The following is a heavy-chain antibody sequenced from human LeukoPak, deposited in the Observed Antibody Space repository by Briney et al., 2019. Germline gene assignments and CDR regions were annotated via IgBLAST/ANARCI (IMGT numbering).Heavy chain of an antibody. Sequence: AGGSLRLSCAASGFTVSSNYMSWVRQAPGKGLGWVSVIYSGGSRYYADSVKGRSTISRDNSKNTLYLQMNSLRAEDTAVYYCARDDSSGYWFDYWGQGTLVTVSS. CDR3: ARDDSSGYWFDY. V-gene: IGHV3-66*01. CDR1: GFTVSSNY. J-gene: IGHJ4*02. D-gene: IGHD3-22*01. CDR2: IYSGGSR.